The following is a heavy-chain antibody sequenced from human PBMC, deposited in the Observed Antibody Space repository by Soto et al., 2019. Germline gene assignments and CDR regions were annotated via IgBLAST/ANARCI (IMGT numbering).Heavy chain of an antibody. V-gene: IGHV3-66*01. CDR1: GFSVSSNY. CDR2: LYRGSDT. CDR3: ASRVPXYCSAGRSCYAYFDY. D-gene: IGHD2-2*01. J-gene: IGHJ4*02. Sequence: EVRLVESGGGLVHPGGSLRLSCAASGFSVSSNYMSWVRQAPGKGLEWVSVLYRGSDTYEIHYADSVRGRFTISRDNSKDTLFLQMNXXRVXDTALYFCASRVPXYCSAGRSCYAYFDYWGQGTLVTVSS.